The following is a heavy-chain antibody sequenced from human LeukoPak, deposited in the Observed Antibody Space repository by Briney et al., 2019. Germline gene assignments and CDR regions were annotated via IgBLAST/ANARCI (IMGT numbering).Heavy chain of an antibody. V-gene: IGHV4-34*01. CDR3: AGRGYCSGGSCYSGPLGY. CDR1: GGSFSTYY. J-gene: IGHJ4*02. CDR2: ISHSGST. Sequence: SETLSLTCAVYGGSFSTYYWSWIRQPPGKGLEWIGEISHSGSTNYNPSLKSRVTIPVDTSKNQFSLKLSSVTAADTAVYYCAGRGYCSGGSCYSGPLGYWGQGTLVTVSS. D-gene: IGHD2-15*01.